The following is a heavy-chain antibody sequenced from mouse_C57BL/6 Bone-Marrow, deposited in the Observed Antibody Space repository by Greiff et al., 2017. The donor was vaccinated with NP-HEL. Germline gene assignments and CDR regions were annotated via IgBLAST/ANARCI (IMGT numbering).Heavy chain of an antibody. V-gene: IGHV5-12*01. CDR3: ARHDSSGTGFAY. J-gene: IGHJ3*01. CDR2: ISNGGGST. D-gene: IGHD3-2*02. CDR1: GFTFSDYY. Sequence: EVQLVESGGGLVQPGGSLKLSCAASGFTFSDYYMYWVRQTPEKRLEWVAYISNGGGSTYYPDTVKGRFTISRDNAKNTLYLQMSRLKSEDTAMYYCARHDSSGTGFAYWGQGTLVTVSA.